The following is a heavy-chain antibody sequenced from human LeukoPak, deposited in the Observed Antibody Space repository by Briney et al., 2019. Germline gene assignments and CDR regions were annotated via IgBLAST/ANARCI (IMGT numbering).Heavy chain of an antibody. J-gene: IGHJ4*02. CDR3: ARERRGNWNQDFDY. CDR1: GYTFSDNY. Sequence: ALVKVSCKTFGYTFSDNYIHWVRRAPGQRLEWMGWINPASGGTNYVQKFQGRVTMTRDASIRTAYMELSRLTSDDTAVYYCARERRGNWNQDFDYWGQGTLVPVSA. V-gene: IGHV1-2*02. CDR2: INPASGGT. D-gene: IGHD1-1*01.